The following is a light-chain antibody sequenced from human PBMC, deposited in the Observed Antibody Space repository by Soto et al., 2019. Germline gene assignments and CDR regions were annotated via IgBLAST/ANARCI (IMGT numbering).Light chain of an antibody. CDR2: DAS. CDR1: QSITNW. J-gene: IGKJ1*01. Sequence: SPSSLSAYKGDRVTITCRASQSITNWLAWYQQKPGKAPKLLIYDASSLESGVPSRFSGGGFGTEFTLTINSLQPDDFATYYCQQYNTYSTFGQVTNVDIK. CDR3: QQYNTYST. V-gene: IGKV1-5*01.